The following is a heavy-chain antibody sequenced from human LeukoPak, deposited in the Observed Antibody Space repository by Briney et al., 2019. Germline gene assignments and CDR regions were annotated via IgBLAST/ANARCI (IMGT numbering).Heavy chain of an antibody. CDR3: ARTYDFGRGPPGDAFDN. V-gene: IGHV3-48*01. J-gene: IGHJ3*02. CDR2: IDARSGIT. Sequence: GGSLRHSCAASGFTFTIFGLNWVRQAPGKGPEWVSYIDARSGITYYADSVQGRFTISRDDARESVFLQMDGLRVDDTAVYYCARTYDFGRGPPGDAFDNWGPGTWVIVSA. CDR1: GFTFTIFG. D-gene: IGHD3-3*01.